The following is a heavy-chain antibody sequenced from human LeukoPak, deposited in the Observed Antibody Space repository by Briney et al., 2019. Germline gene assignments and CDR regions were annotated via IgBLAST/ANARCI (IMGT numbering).Heavy chain of an antibody. V-gene: IGHV3-21*01. CDR1: GFTFSSYS. Sequence: GGSLRLSCAASGFTFSSYSMNWVRQAPGKGLEWVSSIGSSSSYIYYADSVKGRFTISRDNAKNSLYLQMNSLRAEDTAVYYCARDIVVVPAAKPEGDYYYGMDVWGKGTTVTVSS. J-gene: IGHJ6*04. D-gene: IGHD2-2*01. CDR2: IGSSSSYI. CDR3: ARDIVVVPAAKPEGDYYYGMDV.